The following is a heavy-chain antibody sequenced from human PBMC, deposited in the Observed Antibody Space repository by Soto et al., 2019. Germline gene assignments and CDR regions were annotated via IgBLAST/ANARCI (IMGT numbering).Heavy chain of an antibody. CDR3: AKDSISMIAVAPGWFDP. CDR2: ISGSGGTT. V-gene: IGHV3-23*01. D-gene: IGHD3-22*01. Sequence: GGSLRLSCAASGFSFSSYAMSWVRHTPGRGLEWVSAISGSGGTTYYADSVKGRFSISRDNSKNTLYLLMNSLRAEDTAVYYCAKDSISMIAVAPGWFDPWGQGTLLTVSS. CDR1: GFSFSSYA. J-gene: IGHJ5*02.